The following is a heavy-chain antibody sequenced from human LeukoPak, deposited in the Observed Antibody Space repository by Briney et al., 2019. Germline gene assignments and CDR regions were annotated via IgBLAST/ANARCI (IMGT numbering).Heavy chain of an antibody. Sequence: GGSLRLSCAASGFTFSSCAMSWVRQVPGKGLEWVSRINSDGSSTTYADSVKGRFTISRDNAKNTLFLQMDSLRAEDTAVYYCAREGSGGIDYWGQGTLVTVSS. J-gene: IGHJ4*02. CDR3: AREGSGGIDY. V-gene: IGHV3-74*01. CDR1: GFTFSSCA. CDR2: INSDGSST. D-gene: IGHD1-26*01.